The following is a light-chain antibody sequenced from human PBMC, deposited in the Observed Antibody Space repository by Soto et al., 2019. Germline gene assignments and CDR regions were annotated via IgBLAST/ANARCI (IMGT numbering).Light chain of an antibody. J-gene: IGLJ1*01. CDR3: SSYTSISTYV. V-gene: IGLV2-14*01. CDR1: SSDVGGYNF. Sequence: QSVLTQPASVSGSPGQSITISCTGTSSDVGGYNFVSWYQQHPDKAPKLMIYDVTNRPSRVSNRFSGSKSGNTASLTISGLQAEDEADYYCSSYTSISTYVFGTGTKVTVL. CDR2: DVT.